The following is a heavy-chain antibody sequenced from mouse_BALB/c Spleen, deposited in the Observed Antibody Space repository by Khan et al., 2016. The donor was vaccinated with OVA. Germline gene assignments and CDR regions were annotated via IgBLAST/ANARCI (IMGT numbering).Heavy chain of an antibody. J-gene: IGHJ2*01. CDR3: AKNYRYDVYFDY. Sequence: EVQLQQSGPELVKPGASVRMSCKASGYTFTSYVMHWVKQKPGQGLEWIGYIYPYNDDTKYNEKFKGKATLPSDKSSSQAYMELSSLTSEDSAVYYGAKNYRYDVYFDYWGQGTTLTVSS. D-gene: IGHD2-14*01. CDR2: IYPYNDDT. V-gene: IGHV1S136*01. CDR1: GYTFTSYV.